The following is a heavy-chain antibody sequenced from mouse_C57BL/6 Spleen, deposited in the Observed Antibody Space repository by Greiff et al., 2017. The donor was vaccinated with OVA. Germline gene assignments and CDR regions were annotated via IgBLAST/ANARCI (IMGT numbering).Heavy chain of an antibody. D-gene: IGHD2-4*01. J-gene: IGHJ1*03. CDR1: GYSITSGYY. CDR3: ARSYDYDVDWYFDV. V-gene: IGHV3-6*01. CDR2: ISYDGSN. Sequence: EVQLQESGPGLVKPSQSLSLTCSVTGYSITSGYYWNWIRQFPGNKLEWMGYISYDGSNNYNPSLKNRISITRDTSKNQFFLKLNSVTTEDTATYYCARSYDYDVDWYFDVWGTGTTVTVSS.